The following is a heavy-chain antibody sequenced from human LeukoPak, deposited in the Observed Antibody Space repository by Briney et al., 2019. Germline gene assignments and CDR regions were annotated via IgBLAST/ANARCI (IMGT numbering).Heavy chain of an antibody. J-gene: IGHJ4*02. V-gene: IGHV1-18*01. D-gene: IGHD3-10*01. CDR2: ISAYNGNT. CDR1: GYTFTSYG. CDR3: ARAGLWFGELSFDY. Sequence: GASVKVSCKASGYTFTSYGISWVRQAPGQGLEWMGWISAYNGNTNYAQKLQGRVTMTTDTSTSTAYMELRSLRSDDTAVNYCARAGLWFGELSFDYWGQGTLVTVSS.